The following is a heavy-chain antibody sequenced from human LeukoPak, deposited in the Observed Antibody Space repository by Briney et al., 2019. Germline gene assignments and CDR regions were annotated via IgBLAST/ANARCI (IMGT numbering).Heavy chain of an antibody. J-gene: IGHJ4*02. CDR2: IYSGGST. V-gene: IGHV3-53*01. CDR3: ASLGDYYDSSGYYY. Sequence: PGGSLRLSCAASGLTVSSNYMSWVRQAPGKGLEWVSVIYSGGSTYYADSVKDRFTISRDNSKNTLYLQMNSLRAEDTAVYYCASLGDYYDSSGYYYWGQGTLVTVSS. CDR1: GLTVSSNY. D-gene: IGHD3-22*01.